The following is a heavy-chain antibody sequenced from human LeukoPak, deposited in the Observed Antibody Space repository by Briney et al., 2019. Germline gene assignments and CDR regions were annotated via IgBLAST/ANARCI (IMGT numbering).Heavy chain of an antibody. CDR1: GFTFSIYD. J-gene: IGHJ4*02. D-gene: IGHD6-19*01. CDR2: ISGSGGST. V-gene: IGHV3-23*01. CDR3: AKLSGYSSGWCDY. Sequence: GGSLRLSCAASGFTFSIYDRSWVRQAPGKGREWVSAISGSGGSTYYADSVKGRFTISRDNSKNTLYLQMNSLRAEDTAVYYCAKLSGYSSGWCDYWGQGTLVTVSS.